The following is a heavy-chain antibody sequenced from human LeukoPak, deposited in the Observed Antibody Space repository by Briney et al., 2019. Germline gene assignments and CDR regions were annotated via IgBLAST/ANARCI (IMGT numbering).Heavy chain of an antibody. CDR1: GYSFISYG. D-gene: IGHD1-26*01. V-gene: IGHV1-18*01. CDR2: ISPYSGYT. Sequence: ASVKVSCKASGYSFISYGITWMRQAPGQGLEWMASISPYSGYTNYVQTLQDRVTVTADTSTNTVYLEMRSLISDDTAVYYCARDSGAYNGFDPWGQGTLVTVSS. CDR3: ARDSGAYNGFDP. J-gene: IGHJ5*02.